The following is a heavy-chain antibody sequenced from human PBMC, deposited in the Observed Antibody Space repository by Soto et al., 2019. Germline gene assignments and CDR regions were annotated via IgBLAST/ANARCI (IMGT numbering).Heavy chain of an antibody. J-gene: IGHJ6*04. CDR2: IKSKTDGGTT. CDR3: TEGNYASSGYYYYYGMDV. D-gene: IGHD3-22*01. CDR1: GFTFSNAW. Sequence: EVQLVESGGGLVKPGGSLRLSCAASGFTFSNAWMSWVRQAPGKGLEWVGRIKSKTDGGTTDYAAPVKGRFTISRDDSKNTLYLQMNSLKTEDTAVYYCTEGNYASSGYYYYYGMDVWGKGTTVTVSS. V-gene: IGHV3-15*01.